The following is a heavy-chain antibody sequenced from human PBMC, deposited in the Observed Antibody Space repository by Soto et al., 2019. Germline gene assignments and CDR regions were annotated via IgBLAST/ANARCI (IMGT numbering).Heavy chain of an antibody. CDR2: IYSGGST. CDR3: ARSIVLGPAAMLGGWFDP. CDR1: GFTVSSNY. Sequence: EVQLVESGGGLVKPGGSLRLSCAASGFTVSSNYMSWVRQAPGKGLEWVSVIYSGGSTYYADSVKGRFTISRDNSKNTLYLQMNSLRAEDTAVYYCARSIVLGPAAMLGGWFDPWGQGTLVTVSS. D-gene: IGHD2-2*01. J-gene: IGHJ5*02. V-gene: IGHV3-66*01.